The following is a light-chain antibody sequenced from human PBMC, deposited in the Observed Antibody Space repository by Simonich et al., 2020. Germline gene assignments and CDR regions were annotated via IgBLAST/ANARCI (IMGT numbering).Light chain of an antibody. CDR3: QQYNNWPPLT. Sequence: EIVMTQSPATLSVSPGARATLSCRASQRVSSNLAWYQQKPGQAPRLLIYGASTRATGIPARFSGSGSGTEFTLTISSLQSEDIAVYYCQQYNNWPPLTFGGGTKVEIK. CDR2: GAS. J-gene: IGKJ4*01. V-gene: IGKV3-15*01. CDR1: QRVSSN.